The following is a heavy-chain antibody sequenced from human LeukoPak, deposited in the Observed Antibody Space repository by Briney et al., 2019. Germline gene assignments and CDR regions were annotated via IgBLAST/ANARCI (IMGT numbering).Heavy chain of an antibody. V-gene: IGHV3-30*18. D-gene: IGHD1-14*01. CDR2: IASDGKDK. J-gene: IGHJ4*02. Sequence: PGGSLRLSCAATEFTFSNYGMHWVRQAPGKGLEWVAVIASDGKDKHYADSVKGRFTISRDNSKNTLYLQMSSLRAEDTALYYCAKDLNRGPATYYLDYWGQGTLVTVSS. CDR3: AKDLNRGPATYYLDY. CDR1: EFTFSNYG.